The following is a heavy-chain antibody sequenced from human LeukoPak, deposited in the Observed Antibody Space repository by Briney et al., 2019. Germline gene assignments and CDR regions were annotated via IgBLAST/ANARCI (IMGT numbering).Heavy chain of an antibody. CDR3: TTDRRVYSYGLDY. CDR2: IKSKTDGGTT. J-gene: IGHJ4*02. CDR1: GLTFSNAW. V-gene: IGHV3-15*01. Sequence: GGSLRLSCAASGLTFSNAWMSWVRQAPGKGLEWVGRIKSKTDGGTTDYAAPVKARFTISRDDSKNTLYLQMNSLKTEDTAVYYCTTDRRVYSYGLDYWGQGTLVTVSS. D-gene: IGHD5-18*01.